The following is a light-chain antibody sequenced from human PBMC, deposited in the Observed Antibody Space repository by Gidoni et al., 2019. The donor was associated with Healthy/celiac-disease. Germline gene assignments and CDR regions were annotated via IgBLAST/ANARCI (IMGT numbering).Light chain of an antibody. Sequence: ELVLPHSPGTLSLSPGERATLSCRASQSVSSSYLAWYQQKPGQAPRLLIYGASSRATGIPDRFSGSGSGTDFTLTISRLEPEEFAVYYCQQYGSSPPLTFDGGTKVEIK. V-gene: IGKV3-20*01. CDR1: QSVSSSY. J-gene: IGKJ4*01. CDR2: GAS. CDR3: QQYGSSPPLT.